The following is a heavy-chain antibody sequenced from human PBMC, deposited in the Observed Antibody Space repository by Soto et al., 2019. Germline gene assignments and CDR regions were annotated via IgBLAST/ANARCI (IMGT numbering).Heavy chain of an antibody. Sequence: PGGSLRLSCAASGFTVSSNYMSCVRQAPGKGLEWVSVIYSGGSTYYADSVKGRFTISRDNSKNTLYLQMNSLRAEDTAVYYCATALARDFWSGYPYFDYWGQGTLVTVSS. D-gene: IGHD3-3*01. CDR2: IYSGGST. V-gene: IGHV3-53*01. CDR3: ATALARDFWSGYPYFDY. J-gene: IGHJ4*02. CDR1: GFTVSSNY.